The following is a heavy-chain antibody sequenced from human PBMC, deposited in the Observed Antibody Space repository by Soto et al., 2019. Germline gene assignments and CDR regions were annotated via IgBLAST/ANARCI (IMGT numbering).Heavy chain of an antibody. CDR1: GGSISGSQYS. J-gene: IGHJ5*02. D-gene: IGHD3-9*01. V-gene: IGHV4-39*01. CDR2: TLYSGRT. CDR3: ARGAPPPLRYFDWSTGVWFDP. Sequence: PSETLSLTCSVSGGSISGSQYSWGWVRQRPGMGMEWIGNTLYSGRTSYNPSLRSRVTVSVDTSRNQFFLKLSSVTAADTAVYYCARGAPPPLRYFDWSTGVWFDPWGQGTLVTAPQ.